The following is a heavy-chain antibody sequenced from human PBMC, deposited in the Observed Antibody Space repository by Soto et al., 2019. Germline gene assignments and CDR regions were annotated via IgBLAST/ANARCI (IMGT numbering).Heavy chain of an antibody. CDR1: GGSLSSYY. J-gene: IGHJ5*02. CDR2: VYFSGTT. Sequence: PSETLSLTCTVSGGSLSSYYWTWIRQSPGKGLEWIGYVYFSGTTNYTPSLKSRVTISIDTSKNQFSLRLASVTAADTAFYYCGSVRPSGYVLSWGQGTLVTVSS. V-gene: IGHV4-59*01. D-gene: IGHD6-25*01. CDR3: GSVRPSGYVLS.